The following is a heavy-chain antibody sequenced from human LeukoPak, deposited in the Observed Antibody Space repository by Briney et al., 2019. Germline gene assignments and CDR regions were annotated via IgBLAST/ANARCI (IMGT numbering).Heavy chain of an antibody. Sequence: GGSLRLSCAASGFTFSSYSMNWVRQAPGKGLEWVSSISSSSSYIYYADSVKGRFTISRDNAKNSLYLQMSSLRAEDTAVYYCARDKYSSSSIPLDYWGQGTLVTVSS. D-gene: IGHD6-6*01. V-gene: IGHV3-21*01. CDR3: ARDKYSSSSIPLDY. J-gene: IGHJ4*02. CDR2: ISSSSSYI. CDR1: GFTFSSYS.